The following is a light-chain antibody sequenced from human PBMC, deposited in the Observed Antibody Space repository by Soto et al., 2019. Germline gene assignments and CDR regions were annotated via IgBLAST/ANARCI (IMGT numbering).Light chain of an antibody. CDR3: QQYDNLPSST. V-gene: IGKV1-33*01. CDR2: DAS. Sequence: DVQMTQSPSSLSASVGDRVTITCQASQDISNYLNWYQQKPGKAPKLLIYDASNLETGVPSRFSGRGSGTDFTVNICSVQPEDIGTYYCQQYDNLPSSTFGQGNKLEIK. J-gene: IGKJ2*01. CDR1: QDISNY.